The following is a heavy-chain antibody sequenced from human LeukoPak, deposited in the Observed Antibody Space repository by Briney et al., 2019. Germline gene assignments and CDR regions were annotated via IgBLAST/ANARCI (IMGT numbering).Heavy chain of an antibody. Sequence: ASVKVSCKVSGYTLTELSMHWVRQAPGKGLEWMGGFDPEDGETIYAQKFQGRVTMTEDTSTDTAYMELSRLRSDDTAVYYCARPRRPGARQVAGFDYWGQGTLVTVSS. CDR1: GYTLTELS. J-gene: IGHJ4*02. V-gene: IGHV1-24*01. CDR3: ARPRRPGARQVAGFDY. D-gene: IGHD6-19*01. CDR2: FDPEDGET.